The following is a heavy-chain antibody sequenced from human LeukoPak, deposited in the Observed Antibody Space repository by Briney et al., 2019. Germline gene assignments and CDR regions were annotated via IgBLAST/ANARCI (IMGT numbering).Heavy chain of an antibody. Sequence: GGSLRLSCVASGFTVSSSYMSWVRQAPGKGLEWVSGISGSGGSTYYADSVKGRFTISRDNSKNTLYLQMNSLRADDTAVYYCAKDETLAVAGTFDYWGQGILVTVSS. D-gene: IGHD6-19*01. V-gene: IGHV3-23*01. J-gene: IGHJ4*02. CDR1: GFTVSSSY. CDR3: AKDETLAVAGTFDY. CDR2: ISGSGGST.